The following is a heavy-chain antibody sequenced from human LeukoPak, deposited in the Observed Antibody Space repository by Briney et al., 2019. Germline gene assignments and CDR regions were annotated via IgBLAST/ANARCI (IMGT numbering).Heavy chain of an antibody. V-gene: IGHV3-30*18. Sequence: PGRSLRLSCAASGFTFSSYGMHWVRQAPGKGLEWVAVISYDGTNKYYADSVKGRFTISRDNSKNTLYLQMNSLRAEDTAVYYCAKGRRGEFDYWGQGTLVTVSS. J-gene: IGHJ4*02. CDR1: GFTFSSYG. CDR2: ISYDGTNK. CDR3: AKGRRGEFDY. D-gene: IGHD3-10*01.